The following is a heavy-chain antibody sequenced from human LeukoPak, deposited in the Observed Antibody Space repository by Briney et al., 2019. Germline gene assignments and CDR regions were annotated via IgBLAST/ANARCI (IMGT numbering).Heavy chain of an antibody. J-gene: IGHJ4*02. Sequence: GGSLRLSCTASGFTFSSYSMNWVRQAPGKGLEWVSSISSSSSYIYYADSVKGRFTISRDNDKNSLYLQMNSLRAEDTAVYYCARGPLGEYPYYFDYWGQGTLVTVSS. D-gene: IGHD3-10*01. CDR1: GFTFSSYS. V-gene: IGHV3-21*01. CDR2: ISSSSSYI. CDR3: ARGPLGEYPYYFDY.